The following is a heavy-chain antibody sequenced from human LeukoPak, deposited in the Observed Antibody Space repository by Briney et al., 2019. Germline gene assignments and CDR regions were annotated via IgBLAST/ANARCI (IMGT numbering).Heavy chain of an antibody. CDR1: GFTFSSYW. Sequence: PGGSLRLSCAASGFTFSSYWMSWVRQAPGKGLEWVANIKQDGSEKYYVDSVKGRFTISRDNAKNSLYLQMNSLRAEDTAVYYCARETMTTVTTGEYYFDYWGQGTLVTVSS. J-gene: IGHJ4*02. CDR3: ARETMTTVTTGEYYFDY. D-gene: IGHD4-17*01. V-gene: IGHV3-7*01. CDR2: IKQDGSEK.